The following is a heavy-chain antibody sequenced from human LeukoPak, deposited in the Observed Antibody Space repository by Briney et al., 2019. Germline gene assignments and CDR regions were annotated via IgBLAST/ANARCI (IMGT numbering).Heavy chain of an antibody. CDR3: AKDMQRLYSVTALDY. CDR1: GFTFRNHG. J-gene: IGHJ4*02. Sequence: TGRSLRLSCAASGFTFRNHGMHWVRQAPGKGLEWVSGISGNSGRTLYTDSVKGRFAISRDNSKNTLYLQMNSLRVEDTAVYYCAKDMQRLYSVTALDYWGQGTLVTVSS. V-gene: IGHV3-23*01. CDR2: ISGNSGRT. D-gene: IGHD2-21*02.